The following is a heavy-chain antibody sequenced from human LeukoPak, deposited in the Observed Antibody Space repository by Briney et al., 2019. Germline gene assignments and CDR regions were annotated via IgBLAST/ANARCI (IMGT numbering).Heavy chain of an antibody. J-gene: IGHJ4*02. CDR3: ARGDPTDY. Sequence: PSETLSLTCTVSGGSISSSSYYWGWIRQPPGKGLEWIGSIYYSGSTYYNPSLKSRVTISVDTSKNQFSLKLSSVTAADTAVHYCARGDPTDYWGQGTLVTVSS. CDR1: GGSISSSSYY. CDR2: IYYSGST. V-gene: IGHV4-39*07. D-gene: IGHD2-21*01.